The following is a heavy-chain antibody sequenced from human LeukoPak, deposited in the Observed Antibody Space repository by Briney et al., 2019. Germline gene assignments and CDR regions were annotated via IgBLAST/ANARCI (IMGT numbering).Heavy chain of an antibody. CDR3: ARDGGVVVPAAPNY. CDR1: GHTFTGYY. V-gene: IGHV1-2*02. CDR2: INPNSGGT. D-gene: IGHD2-2*01. J-gene: IGHJ4*02. Sequence: GASVKVSCKASGHTFTGYYMHWVRQAPGQGLEWMGWINPNSGGTNYAQKFQGRVTMTRDTSISTAYMELSRLRSDDTAVYYCARDGGVVVPAAPNYWGQGTLVTVSS.